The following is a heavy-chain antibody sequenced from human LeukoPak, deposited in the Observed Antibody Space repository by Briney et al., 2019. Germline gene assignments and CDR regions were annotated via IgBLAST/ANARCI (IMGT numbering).Heavy chain of an antibody. Sequence: TGGSLRLSCAASGFTFSDSWMTWVRQAPGKGLEWVSVIYSGGSTYYADSVKGRFTISRDNSKNTLYLQMNSLRAEDTAVYYCASGADYGDYGTFDYWGQGTLVTVSS. J-gene: IGHJ4*02. V-gene: IGHV3-53*01. CDR3: ASGADYGDYGTFDY. D-gene: IGHD4-17*01. CDR2: IYSGGST. CDR1: GFTFSDSW.